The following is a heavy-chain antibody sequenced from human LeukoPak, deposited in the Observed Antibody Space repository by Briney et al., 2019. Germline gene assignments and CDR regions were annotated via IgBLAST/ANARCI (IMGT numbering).Heavy chain of an antibody. D-gene: IGHD3-10*01. CDR1: GGSISSGGYY. CDR2: IYYSGST. J-gene: IGHJ4*02. V-gene: IGHV4-31*03. CDR3: ASIPIDYYGSDRFDY. Sequence: SQTLSLTCTVSGGSISSGGYYWSWLRQHPGKGLEWIGYIYYSGSTYYNPSLKSRVTISVDTSKNQFSLKLSSVTAADTAVYYCASIPIDYYGSDRFDYWGQGTLVTVSS.